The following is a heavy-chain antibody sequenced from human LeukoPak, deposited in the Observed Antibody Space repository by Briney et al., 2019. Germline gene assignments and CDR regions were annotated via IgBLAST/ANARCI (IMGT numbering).Heavy chain of an antibody. J-gene: IGHJ4*02. CDR3: ARIAAAGAL. V-gene: IGHV4-38-2*02. Sequence: PSETLSLTCTVSGYSVSSGYYWGWIRQPPGKGLEWIGSMYHSGDTYYNPSLKSRVTISVDTSKNQFSLKLSSVTAADTAVYYCARIAAAGALWGQGTLVTVSS. D-gene: IGHD6-13*01. CDR1: GYSVSSGYY. CDR2: MYHSGDT.